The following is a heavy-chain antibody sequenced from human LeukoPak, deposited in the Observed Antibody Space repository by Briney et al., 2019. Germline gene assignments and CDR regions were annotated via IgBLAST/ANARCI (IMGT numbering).Heavy chain of an antibody. CDR1: GYTFTSYY. Sequence: ASVKVSCKASGYTFTSYYMHWVRQAPGQGLEWMGIINPSGGSTSYAQKFQGRVTMTRDMSTNTVYMELSSLRSEDTAVYYCARDHYSYGYDFDYWGQGTLVTVSS. CDR3: ARDHYSYGYDFDY. D-gene: IGHD5-18*01. V-gene: IGHV1-46*01. J-gene: IGHJ4*02. CDR2: INPSGGST.